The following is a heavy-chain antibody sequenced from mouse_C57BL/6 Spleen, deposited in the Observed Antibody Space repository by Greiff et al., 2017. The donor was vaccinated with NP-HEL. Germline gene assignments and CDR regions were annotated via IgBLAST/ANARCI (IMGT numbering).Heavy chain of an antibody. CDR1: GYTFTSYW. Sequence: VQLQQPGAELVKPGASVKLSCKASGYTFTSYWMHWVKQRPGQGLEWIGMIHPNSGSTNYNEKFKSKATLTVDKSSSTAYMQLSSLTSEDSAVYYCAKGYDGSYWYFDVWGTGTTVTVSS. D-gene: IGHD2-2*01. CDR2: IHPNSGST. J-gene: IGHJ1*03. CDR3: AKGYDGSYWYFDV. V-gene: IGHV1-64*01.